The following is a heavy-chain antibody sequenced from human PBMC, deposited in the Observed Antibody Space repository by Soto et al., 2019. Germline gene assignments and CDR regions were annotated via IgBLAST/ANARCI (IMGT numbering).Heavy chain of an antibody. Sequence: QVHLVQSGAEVKKPGASVKVSCKVSGYTLSEFSMHWVRQAPGKGLEWMGGFDPEDSETTSAQKFQGRLTMTEDTSAETAYMELSSLRFEDTAVYYCVRVSRQVGTWYYSYCMDVWGQGTPVTVSS. CDR1: GYTLSEFS. CDR3: VRVSRQVGTWYYSYCMDV. D-gene: IGHD6-13*01. V-gene: IGHV1-24*01. J-gene: IGHJ6*02. CDR2: FDPEDSET.